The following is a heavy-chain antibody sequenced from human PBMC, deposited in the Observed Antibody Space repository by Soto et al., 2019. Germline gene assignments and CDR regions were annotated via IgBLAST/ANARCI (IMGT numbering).Heavy chain of an antibody. V-gene: IGHV1-2*02. CDR1: GYTFTGYY. Sequence: QVQLVQSGAEVKKPGASVKVSCKASGYTFTGYYMHWVRQAPGQGLEWMGWINPNSGGTNYAQKFQGRVTITADESTSTAYMEPSSLRSEDTAVYYCASGRVPAAIVPPDYWGQGTLVTVSS. CDR2: INPNSGGT. D-gene: IGHD2-2*02. J-gene: IGHJ4*02. CDR3: ASGRVPAAIVPPDY.